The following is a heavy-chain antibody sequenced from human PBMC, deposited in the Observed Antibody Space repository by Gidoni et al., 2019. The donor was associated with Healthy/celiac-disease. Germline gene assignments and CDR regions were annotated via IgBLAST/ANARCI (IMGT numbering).Heavy chain of an antibody. CDR1: GGSVSSGSYY. J-gene: IGHJ3*02. Sequence: QVQLQESGPGLVKPSETLSLTCTVSGGSVSSGSYYWSWIRQPPGKGLEWIGYIYYSGSTNYNPSLKSRVTISVDTSKNQFSLKLSSVTAADTAVYYCARGTEYCTNGVCYDAFDIWGQGTMVTVSS. V-gene: IGHV4-61*01. CDR2: IYYSGST. CDR3: ARGTEYCTNGVCYDAFDI. D-gene: IGHD2-8*01.